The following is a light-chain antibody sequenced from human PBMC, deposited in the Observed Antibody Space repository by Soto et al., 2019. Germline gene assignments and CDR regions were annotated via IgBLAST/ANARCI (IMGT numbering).Light chain of an antibody. CDR3: QQRSNWQLT. CDR2: DAS. J-gene: IGKJ4*01. V-gene: IGKV3-11*01. Sequence: IVLTPSPATLSLSPGERATLSCRASKSVSSYLAWYQQKPGQAPRLLIYDASNRATGIPARFSGSGSVTDVTLTISSLEPEDFAVYYCQQRSNWQLTFGGGTKVDIK. CDR1: KSVSSY.